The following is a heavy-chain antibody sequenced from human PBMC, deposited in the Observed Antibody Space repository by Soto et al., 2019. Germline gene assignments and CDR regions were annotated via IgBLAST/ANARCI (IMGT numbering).Heavy chain of an antibody. D-gene: IGHD3-16*01. J-gene: IGHJ4*02. CDR3: AKDLSWGQSDY. Sequence: DVKLVESGGGLVQPGESLRLSCAVSGFTFSSYWMHWFRQDPGMGLVWVATINPDGTTTQYADFVQGRFTVSRSNARTTLFLQMNGMRAEDTALYCCAKDLSWGQSDYWGRGTLVTVSS. CDR1: GFTFSSYW. V-gene: IGHV3-74*02. CDR2: INPDGTTT.